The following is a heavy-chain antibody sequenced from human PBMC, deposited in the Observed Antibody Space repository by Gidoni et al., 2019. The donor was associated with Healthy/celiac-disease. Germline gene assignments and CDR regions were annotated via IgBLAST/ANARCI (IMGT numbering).Heavy chain of an antibody. CDR1: GFTFRSYG. V-gene: IGHV3-30*18. D-gene: IGHD2-2*01. CDR3: AKPLDIVVVMGGFDP. J-gene: IGHJ5*02. CDR2: ISYDGSNK. Sequence: QVQLVASGGGVVQPGRSLRLSCAASGFTFRSYGLHWVRQAPGKGLEWVAVISYDGSNKYYADSVKGRFTISRDNSKNTLYLQMNSLRAEDTAVYYCAKPLDIVVVMGGFDPWGQGTLVTVSS.